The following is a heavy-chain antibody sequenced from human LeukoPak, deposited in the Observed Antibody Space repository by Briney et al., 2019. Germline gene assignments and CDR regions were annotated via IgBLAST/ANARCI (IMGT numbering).Heavy chain of an antibody. J-gene: IGHJ4*02. CDR3: ARGLLDTSAWHNFDY. Sequence: PSETLSLTCTVSGGSISSYYWSWIRQPAGEGLECIGRLYASGSTYYNPSLRSRVTMSVDTSKNQFSLKLSSVTAADTAVYYCARGLLDTSAWHNFDYWGQGTVVTVSS. D-gene: IGHD6-19*01. V-gene: IGHV4-4*07. CDR1: GGSISSYY. CDR2: LYASGST.